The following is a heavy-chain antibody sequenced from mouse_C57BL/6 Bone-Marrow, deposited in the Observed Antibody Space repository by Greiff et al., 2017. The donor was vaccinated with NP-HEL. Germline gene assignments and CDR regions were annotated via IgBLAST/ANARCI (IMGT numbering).Heavy chain of an antibody. CDR3: ATDFDY. CDR2: IYPRDGST. Sequence: QVQLKQSGPELVKPGASVKLSCKASGYTFTSYDINWVKQRPGQGLEWIGWIYPRDGSTKYTAKFKGKATLTVYTSSSTAYMELHSLTSEDSAVYFCATDFDYWGQGTTLTVSS. V-gene: IGHV1-85*01. CDR1: GYTFTSYD. J-gene: IGHJ2*01.